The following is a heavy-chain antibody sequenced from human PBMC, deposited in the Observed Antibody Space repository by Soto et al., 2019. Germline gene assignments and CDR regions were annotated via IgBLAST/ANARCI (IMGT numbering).Heavy chain of an antibody. CDR3: ARDYDILTGSPDYYYGMDV. D-gene: IGHD3-9*01. Sequence: QVQLVQSGAEVKKPGSSVKVSCKASGGTFSSYAISWVRQAPGQGLEWMGGIIPIFGTANYAQKFQGRVTITADKSTSTAYMELSSLRSEDTAVYYCARDYDILTGSPDYYYGMDVWGQGTTVTVSS. V-gene: IGHV1-69*06. CDR1: GGTFSSYA. CDR2: IIPIFGTA. J-gene: IGHJ6*02.